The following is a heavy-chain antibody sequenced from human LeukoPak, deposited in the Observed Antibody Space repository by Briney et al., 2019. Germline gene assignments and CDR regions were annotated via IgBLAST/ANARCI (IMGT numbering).Heavy chain of an antibody. V-gene: IGHV3-48*04. CDR1: GFTFSSYW. J-gene: IGHJ3*02. Sequence: GGSLRLSCAAFGFTFSSYWMSWVRQAPGKGLEWVSYSSTGGTTKYYADSVRGRFTISRDNAKNLLYMQLNSLRAEDTAVYYCARDRGSGYAPDSSAFDIWGQGTTVTVSS. CDR2: SSTGGTTK. CDR3: ARDRGSGYAPDSSAFDI. D-gene: IGHD5-12*01.